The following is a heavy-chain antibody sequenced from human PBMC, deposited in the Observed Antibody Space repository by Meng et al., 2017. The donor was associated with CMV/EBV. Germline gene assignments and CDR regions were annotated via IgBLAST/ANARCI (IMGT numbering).Heavy chain of an antibody. Sequence: GESLKISCAASGFTFSSYSMNWVRQAPGKGLEWVAGISASGSGTGSTHYADSVKGRFTISRDKSKNTLYLQMNSLRAEDTALYYCAKRSQWLLGLYYYYGLDVWGQGTTVTVSS. CDR2: ISASGSGTGST. D-gene: IGHD6-19*01. CDR3: AKRSQWLLGLYYYYGLDV. J-gene: IGHJ6*02. V-gene: IGHV3-23*01. CDR1: GFTFSSYS.